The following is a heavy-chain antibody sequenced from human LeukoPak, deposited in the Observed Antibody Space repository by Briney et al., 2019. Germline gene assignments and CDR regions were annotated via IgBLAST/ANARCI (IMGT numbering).Heavy chain of an antibody. CDR1: GYTFTGYY. J-gene: IGHJ5*02. Sequence: ASVKVSCKASGYTFTGYYMHWVRQAPGQGLEWMGWINPNSGGTTYAQNFQGRVTMTRDTSISTAYMELSRLESDDTAVYYCARSQNPYSTSSPWFDPWGQGTLVTVSS. D-gene: IGHD6-6*01. CDR3: ARSQNPYSTSSPWFDP. CDR2: INPNSGGT. V-gene: IGHV1-2*02.